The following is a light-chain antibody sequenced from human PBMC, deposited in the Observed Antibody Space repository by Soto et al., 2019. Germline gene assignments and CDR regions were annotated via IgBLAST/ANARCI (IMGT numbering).Light chain of an antibody. CDR1: SSDIGVYNY. CDR2: DVS. CDR3: SSYTINSTLV. Sequence: QSALTQPASVSGSPGQSITVSCTGTSSDIGVYNYVSWYQQHPGKAPKVMIYDVSNRPSGVSNRFSGSKSGNTASLTISGLQADDKADYYCSSYTINSTLVFGTGTKVTVL. V-gene: IGLV2-14*01. J-gene: IGLJ1*01.